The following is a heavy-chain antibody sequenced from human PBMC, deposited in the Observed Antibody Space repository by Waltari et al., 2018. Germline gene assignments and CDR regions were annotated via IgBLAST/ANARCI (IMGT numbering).Heavy chain of an antibody. CDR2: MWYDGSNK. V-gene: IGHV3-33*01. Sequence: QVQLVESGGGVVQPGRSLRLSCAASGFTFRRHARHWVRQAPGKGLEWVAVMWYDGSNKYYADSVKGRFTISRDNSKNTLYLQMNSLRAEDTAVYYCARDLGRAAAGTFDHWGQGTLVTVSS. CDR3: ARDLGRAAAGTFDH. J-gene: IGHJ4*02. CDR1: GFTFRRHA. D-gene: IGHD6-13*01.